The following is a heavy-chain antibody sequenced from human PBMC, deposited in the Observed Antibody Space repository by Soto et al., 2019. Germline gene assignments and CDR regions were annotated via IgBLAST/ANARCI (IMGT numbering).Heavy chain of an antibody. Sequence: GGSLRLSCAASGFTFSSHAMHWVRQAPGKGLEWVAVVSDDGIKKYYADSVKGRFTISRDSSKSTVYLQMNSLRAEDTAVYYCARASTQTALDYWGQGTLVTVSS. CDR2: VSDDGIKK. CDR3: ARASTQTALDY. CDR1: GFTFSSHA. D-gene: IGHD6-25*01. J-gene: IGHJ4*02. V-gene: IGHV3-30-3*01.